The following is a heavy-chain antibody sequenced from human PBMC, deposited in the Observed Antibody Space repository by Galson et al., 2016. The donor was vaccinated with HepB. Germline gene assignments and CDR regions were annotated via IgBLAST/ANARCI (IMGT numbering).Heavy chain of an antibody. CDR1: GDSITSRFSY. Sequence: TLSLTCTVSGDSITSRFSYWSWIRQHPGRGLEWIGYISYSEITYYNPSLKSRMNMSVDTSKNQFSLKLSSVTSADTSVYYCARLRFLEWSFVRYFDYWGQGALVTVSS. CDR3: ARLRFLEWSFVRYFDY. CDR2: ISYSEIT. J-gene: IGHJ4*02. D-gene: IGHD3-3*01. V-gene: IGHV4-31*03.